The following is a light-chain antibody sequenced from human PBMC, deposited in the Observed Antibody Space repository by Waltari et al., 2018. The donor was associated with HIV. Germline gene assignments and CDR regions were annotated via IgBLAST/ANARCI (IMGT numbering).Light chain of an antibody. J-gene: IGKJ1*01. CDR1: QGISSY. CDR2: AAS. CDR3: QQYDNFPRT. Sequence: AVRMTQSPPTFSASTGDIVTITCRASQGISSYLAWYQQKPGTAPKLLIYAASILQSGVPSRFSASGSGTNFTLTINCLQSEDLATYYCQQYDNFPRTFGQGTKVEL. V-gene: IGKV1-8*01.